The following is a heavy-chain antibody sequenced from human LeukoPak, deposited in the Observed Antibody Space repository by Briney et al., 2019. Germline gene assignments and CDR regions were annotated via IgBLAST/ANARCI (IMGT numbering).Heavy chain of an antibody. J-gene: IGHJ4*02. Sequence: GGPLRFSCAAPGFTFSSYWMSWVRQAPGKGLEWEANIKEDGSEKNYVDSVKGRFTISRDNAKNSLYLQMNSLRAEDTAVYYCARRGVGELLGGQGTLVTVSS. CDR3: ARRGVGELL. CDR2: IKEDGSEK. V-gene: IGHV3-7*01. CDR1: GFTFSSYW. D-gene: IGHD3-10*01.